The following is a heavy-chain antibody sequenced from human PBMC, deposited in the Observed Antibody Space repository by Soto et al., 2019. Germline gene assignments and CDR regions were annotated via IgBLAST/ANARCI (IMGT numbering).Heavy chain of an antibody. V-gene: IGHV1-2*04. J-gene: IGHJ4*02. D-gene: IGHD1-26*01. CDR1: GYTFTGYY. CDR3: ARGKTWELLLGPSY. CDR2: INPNSGGT. Sequence: ASVKVSCKASGYTFTGYYMHWVRQAPGQGLEWMGWINPNSGGTNYAQKFQGWVTMTRDTSISTASMELSRLRSDDTAVYYCARGKTWELLLGPSYWGQGTLVTVSS.